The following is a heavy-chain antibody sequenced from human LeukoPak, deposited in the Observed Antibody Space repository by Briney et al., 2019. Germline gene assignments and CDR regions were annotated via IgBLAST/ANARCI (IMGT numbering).Heavy chain of an antibody. CDR3: ARRIGEKPY. Sequence: NPLETLSLTCAVSGGSISSSISHWAWIRQPPGKGLEWIGEIHHSGSPNYNPSLKSRVTIEIDKSNNQFSLKLTSVTAADTAVYYCARRIGEKPYWGQGVLVTVSS. CDR2: IHHSGSP. V-gene: IGHV4-39*07. CDR1: GGSISSSIS. D-gene: IGHD3-10*01. J-gene: IGHJ4*02.